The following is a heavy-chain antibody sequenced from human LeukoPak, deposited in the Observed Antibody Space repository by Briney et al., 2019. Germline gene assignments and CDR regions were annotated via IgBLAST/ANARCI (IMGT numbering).Heavy chain of an antibody. J-gene: IGHJ3*02. CDR3: ARDLWSFPDI. CDR2: IYYSGST. V-gene: IGHV4-59*01. CDR1: GGSISSYY. Sequence: NPSETLSLTCTVSGGSISSYYWSWIRQPPGKGLEWIGYIYYSGSTNYNPSLKSRVTISVDTSKNQFSLKLSSVTAADTAVYYCARDLWSFPDIWGQGTMVTVSS. D-gene: IGHD3-3*01.